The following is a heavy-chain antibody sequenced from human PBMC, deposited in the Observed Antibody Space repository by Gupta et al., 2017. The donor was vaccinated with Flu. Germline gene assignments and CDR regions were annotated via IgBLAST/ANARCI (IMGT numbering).Heavy chain of an antibody. Sequence: EVQLVESGGGLVQPGGSLRLSCAASGFPFSSYWMHWVRQAPGKGLVGVSRIETDGRSTSYAESVKGRFTISRDDGKNTLYLQMNSLRAEDTGVYYCVRGSSGWNGCDYWGQGTLGTVSS. D-gene: IGHD6-19*01. CDR1: GFPFSSYW. CDR3: VRGSSGWNGCDY. CDR2: IETDGRST. V-gene: IGHV3-74*01. J-gene: IGHJ4*02.